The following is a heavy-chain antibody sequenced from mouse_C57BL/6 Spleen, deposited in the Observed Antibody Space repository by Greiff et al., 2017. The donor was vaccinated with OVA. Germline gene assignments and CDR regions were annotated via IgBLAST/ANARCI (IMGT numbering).Heavy chain of an antibody. V-gene: IGHV2-6*01. CDR1: GFSLTSYG. J-gene: IGHJ4*01. CDR3: ARMGYGKDYAMDY. D-gene: IGHD1-1*01. Sequence: VKLMESGPGLVAPSQSLSITCTVSGFSLTSYGVDWVRQSPGKGLEWLGVIWGVGSTNYNSALKSRLSISKDNSKSQVFLKMNSLQTDDTAMYYCARMGYGKDYAMDYWGQGTSVTVSS. CDR2: IWGVGST.